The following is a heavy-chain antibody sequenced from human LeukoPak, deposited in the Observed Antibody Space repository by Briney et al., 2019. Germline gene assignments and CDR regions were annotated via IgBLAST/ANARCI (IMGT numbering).Heavy chain of an antibody. CDR2: IYTSGST. J-gene: IGHJ6*03. Sequence: PSETLSLTCTVPGGSISSYYWSWIRQPAGKGLEWIGRIYTSGSTNYNPSLKSRVTMSVDTSKNQFSLKLSSVTAADTAVYYCARDLQQWLSESQRNDYMDVWGKGTTVTVSS. V-gene: IGHV4-4*07. CDR3: ARDLQQWLSESQRNDYMDV. D-gene: IGHD6-19*01. CDR1: GGSISSYY.